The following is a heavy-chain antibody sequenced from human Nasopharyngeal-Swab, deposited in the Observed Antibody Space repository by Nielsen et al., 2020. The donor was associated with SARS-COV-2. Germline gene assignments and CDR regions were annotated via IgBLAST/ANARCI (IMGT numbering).Heavy chain of an antibody. V-gene: IGHV3-74*01. D-gene: IGHD5-18*01. Sequence: ESLKISCAASGFPFSGHWMHWVRQAPGKGLVWVSRINTDGSNTHYAGSVECRFTVSRDNAKKMLYLEMNSLRDEDTAVYYCSTEGRNSYLYMDVWGKGTTVTVSS. CDR3: STEGRNSYLYMDV. J-gene: IGHJ6*03. CDR1: GFPFSGHW. CDR2: INTDGSNT.